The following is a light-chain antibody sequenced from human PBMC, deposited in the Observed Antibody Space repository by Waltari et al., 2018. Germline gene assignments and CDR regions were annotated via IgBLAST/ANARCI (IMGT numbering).Light chain of an antibody. Sequence: QSALTQPPSASGSPGQSVTISCTGTSSDIGAYDFVSWYQQHPGKAPRLMIYEVTERPSGVPDRFSGSKSGNTASLTVSGLQAEDEADYYFSSFAGIDSPVVFGGGTKLTVL. V-gene: IGLV2-8*01. CDR3: SSFAGIDSPVV. J-gene: IGLJ2*01. CDR1: SSDIGAYDF. CDR2: EVT.